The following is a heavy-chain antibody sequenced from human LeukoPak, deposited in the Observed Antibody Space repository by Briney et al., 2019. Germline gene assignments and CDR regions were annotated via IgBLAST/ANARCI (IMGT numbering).Heavy chain of an antibody. D-gene: IGHD3-10*01. V-gene: IGHV4-4*07. J-gene: IGHJ2*01. CDR1: GGSISSYY. CDR3: ARGVRWFGESRVYLDL. Sequence: SETLSLTCTVSGGSISSYYWSWIRQPAGKGLEWIGRIYTSGSTNYNPSLKSRVTISVDTSKNQFSLKLSSVTAADTAMYYCARGVRWFGESRVYLDLWGRGTLVTVSS. CDR2: IYTSGST.